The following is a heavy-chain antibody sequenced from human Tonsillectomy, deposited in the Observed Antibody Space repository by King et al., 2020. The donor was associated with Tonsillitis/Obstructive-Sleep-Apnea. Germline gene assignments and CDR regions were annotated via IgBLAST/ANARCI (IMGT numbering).Heavy chain of an antibody. CDR2: ISVYNGNT. J-gene: IGHJ6*03. CDR1: GYTFTSYG. V-gene: IGHV1-18*01. D-gene: IGHD2-21*01. CDR3: ASYIVVVIGSYYYMDV. Sequence: VQLVESGAEVKKLGASVKVSCKASGYTFTSYGISWVRQAPGQGLEWMGWISVYNGNTNYAQKLQGRVTMTPATSTSTAYMELRSLKSDDTAVYFCASYIVVVIGSYYYMDVWGKGTTVTVSS.